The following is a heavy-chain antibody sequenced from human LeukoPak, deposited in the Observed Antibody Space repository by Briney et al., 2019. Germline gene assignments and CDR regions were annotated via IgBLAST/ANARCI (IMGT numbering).Heavy chain of an antibody. CDR3: AKDPHPYGESVGGYHFDY. CDR1: GFSVSTKY. J-gene: IGHJ4*02. V-gene: IGHV3-53*01. D-gene: IGHD4-17*01. CDR2: LYSGSST. Sequence: GGSLRLSCEGSGFSVSTKYMNWVRQAPGKGLEWVSILYSGSSTYYADSVKGRFTISRDNLRNTLNLALNSLRAEDTAVYYCAKDPHPYGESVGGYHFDYWGQGILVTVSS.